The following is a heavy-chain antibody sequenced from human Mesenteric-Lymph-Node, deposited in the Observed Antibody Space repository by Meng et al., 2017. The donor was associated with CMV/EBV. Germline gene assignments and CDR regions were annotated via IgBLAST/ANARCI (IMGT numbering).Heavy chain of an antibody. CDR2: IGSSGDAI. V-gene: IGHV3-48*03. Sequence: GESLKISCAASGFTFLTYEMNWVRQAPGKGLEWISYIGSSGDAIYYADSVKGRFTISGDIAKNSLFLQMNSLRAEDTAVYYCARGGFNYFDYWGLGTLVTVSS. J-gene: IGHJ4*02. CDR3: ARGGFNYFDY. CDR1: GFTFLTYE.